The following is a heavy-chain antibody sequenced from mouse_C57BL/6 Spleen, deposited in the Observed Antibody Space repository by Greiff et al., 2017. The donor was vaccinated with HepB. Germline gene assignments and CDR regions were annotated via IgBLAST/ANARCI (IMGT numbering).Heavy chain of an antibody. CDR2: INPNYGTT. J-gene: IGHJ4*01. CDR3: AGSTVVATDYAMDY. D-gene: IGHD1-1*01. V-gene: IGHV1-39*01. Sequence: VQLQQSGPELVKPGASVKISCKASGYSFTDYNMNWVKQSNGKSLEWIGVINPNYGTTSYNQKFKGKATLTVDQSSSTAYMQLNSLKSEDSAVYYCAGSTVVATDYAMDYWGQGTSVTVSS. CDR1: GYSFTDYN.